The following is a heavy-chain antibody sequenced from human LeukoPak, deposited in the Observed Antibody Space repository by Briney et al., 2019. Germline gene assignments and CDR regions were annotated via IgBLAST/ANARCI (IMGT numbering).Heavy chain of an antibody. J-gene: IGHJ6*03. CDR3: ARDRTGQQLISRKEYYYMDV. CDR1: GFTVSSNS. Sequence: GGSLRLSCTVSGFTVSSNSMSWVRQAPGKGLEWVSFIYSGTIHYSDSVKGRFTISRDNSKNTLYLQMNSLRAEDTAVYYCARDRTGQQLISRKEYYYMDVWGKGTTVTISS. CDR2: IYSGTI. D-gene: IGHD4-11*01. V-gene: IGHV3-53*01.